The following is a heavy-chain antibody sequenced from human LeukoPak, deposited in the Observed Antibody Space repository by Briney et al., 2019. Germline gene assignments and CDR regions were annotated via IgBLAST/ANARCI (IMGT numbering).Heavy chain of an antibody. CDR1: GYTFTGYY. V-gene: IGHV1-2*02. CDR2: INPNSGGT. D-gene: IGHD6-13*01. J-gene: IGHJ6*03. CDR3: AGVRIAAARTGAYMDV. Sequence: GASVKVSCKASGYTFTGYYVHWVRQAPGQGLEWMGWINPNSGGTNYAQKFQGRVTMTRDTSISTAYMELSRLRSDDTAVYYCAGVRIAAARTGAYMDVWGKGTTVTVSS.